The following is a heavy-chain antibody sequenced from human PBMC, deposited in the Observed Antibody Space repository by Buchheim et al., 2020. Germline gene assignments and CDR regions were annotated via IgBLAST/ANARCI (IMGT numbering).Heavy chain of an antibody. CDR3: ARKKCSGGSCYFDY. Sequence: QVQLQQWGAGLLKPSETLSLTCAVYGGSFSGYYWSWIRQPPGKGLEWIGEINHSGSTNYNPSLKSRVTISVDMSKNQFSLKLSSVTAADTAVYYCARKKCSGGSCYFDYWGQGTL. CDR1: GGSFSGYY. J-gene: IGHJ4*02. CDR2: INHSGST. V-gene: IGHV4-34*01. D-gene: IGHD2-15*01.